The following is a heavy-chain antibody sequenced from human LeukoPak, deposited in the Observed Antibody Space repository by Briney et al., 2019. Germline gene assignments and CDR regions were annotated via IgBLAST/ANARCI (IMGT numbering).Heavy chain of an antibody. V-gene: IGHV3-30-3*01. CDR3: IRELYNYGMDV. J-gene: IGHJ6*02. CDR1: GFTFTTYS. CDR2: ISNDGDKK. Sequence: GGSLRHSCAASGFTFTTYSMHWVRQAPGKGLEWVAAISNDGDKKYYADSVKGQFTISRDNSKNTLYLQMNDLRAEDTAVYYCIRELYNYGMDVWGQGTTVTVSS.